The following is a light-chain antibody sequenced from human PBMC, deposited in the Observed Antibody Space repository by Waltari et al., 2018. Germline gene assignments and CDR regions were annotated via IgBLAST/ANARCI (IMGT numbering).Light chain of an antibody. V-gene: IGLV3-25*03. CDR2: KDT. Sequence: SYELTQPPSVSVSPGQTARISCSGDALPKHYAYWYQQKPGQAPVLLIYKDTERPSGIPERFSGSSSGATVTLTISGVQAEDEADYYCQSADSSGTYVVFGGGTMLTVL. CDR1: ALPKHY. J-gene: IGLJ2*01. CDR3: QSADSSGTYVV.